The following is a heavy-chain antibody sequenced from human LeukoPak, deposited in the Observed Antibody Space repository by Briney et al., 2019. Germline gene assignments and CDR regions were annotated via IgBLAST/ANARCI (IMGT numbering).Heavy chain of an antibody. D-gene: IGHD3-16*01. CDR1: GYTLTGYY. CDR3: ARDWGSLTGDVGGVDY. J-gene: IGHJ4*02. CDR2: INPNGGGR. V-gene: IGHV1-2*02. Sequence: VKVSRMTSGYTLTGYYMHWVCQALGRGLEGVGWINPNGGGRNYAQNFQGRVTTTRDTCIATAYMELTRLRSDDTAIYYCARDWGSLTGDVGGVDYWGQGTLVTVSS.